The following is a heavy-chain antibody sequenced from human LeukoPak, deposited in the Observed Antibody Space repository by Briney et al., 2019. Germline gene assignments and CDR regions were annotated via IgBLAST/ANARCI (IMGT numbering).Heavy chain of an antibody. CDR3: ARGDIELWLGGFDY. Sequence: GASVKVSCKTSGNTFTGYYMHWVRQAPGQGLEWMGWINPNSGATNFAQKFQGRVTMTSDTSIGAAYMELRRLTSDDTAVYYCARGDIELWLGGFDYWGQGTLVTVSS. CDR2: INPNSGAT. CDR1: GNTFTGYY. V-gene: IGHV1-2*02. J-gene: IGHJ4*02. D-gene: IGHD5-18*01.